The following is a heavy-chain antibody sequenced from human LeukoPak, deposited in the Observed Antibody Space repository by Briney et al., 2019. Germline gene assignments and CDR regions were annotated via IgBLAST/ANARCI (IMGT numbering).Heavy chain of an antibody. Sequence: GSLRLSCAASGFTFSSYSMNWIRQPPGKGLEWIGEINHSGSTNYNPSLKSRVTISVDTSKNQFSLKLSSVTAADTAVYYCARGGIVVPALDYWGQGTLVTVSS. V-gene: IGHV4-34*01. CDR2: INHSGST. CDR3: ARGGIVVPALDY. D-gene: IGHD2-2*01. CDR1: GFTFSSYS. J-gene: IGHJ4*02.